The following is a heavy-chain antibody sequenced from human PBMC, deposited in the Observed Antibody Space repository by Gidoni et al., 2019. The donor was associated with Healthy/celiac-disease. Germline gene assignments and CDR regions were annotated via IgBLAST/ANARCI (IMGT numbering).Heavy chain of an antibody. D-gene: IGHD2-2*01. CDR3: ASVVVPAAILHYYYGMDV. J-gene: IGHJ6*02. V-gene: IGHV1-2*02. Sequence: QVQLVQSGAEVQKPGASVKVSCKASGYTFTGHYLHWVRQAPGQGLEWMGWINPNSGGTNYAQKFQGRVTMTRDTSISTAYMELSRLRSDDTAVYYCASVVVPAAILHYYYGMDVWGQGTTVTVSS. CDR2: INPNSGGT. CDR1: GYTFTGHY.